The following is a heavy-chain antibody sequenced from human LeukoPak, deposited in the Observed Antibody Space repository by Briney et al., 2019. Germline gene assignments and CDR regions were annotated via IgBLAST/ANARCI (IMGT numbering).Heavy chain of an antibody. CDR2: INPKRHGT. CDR3: ARGRLRGPDAFDI. V-gene: IGHV1-2*02. CDR1: GCTFTDYY. D-gene: IGHD3-10*01. J-gene: IGHJ3*02. Sequence: SVNVSCKACGCTFTDYYLHGVRQAPGDGVEWMGWINPKRHGTKYAQNFQGRVTMTRDTTISTAYMEMSRLRADDTAVYYCARGRLRGPDAFDIGSQATMVTVPS.